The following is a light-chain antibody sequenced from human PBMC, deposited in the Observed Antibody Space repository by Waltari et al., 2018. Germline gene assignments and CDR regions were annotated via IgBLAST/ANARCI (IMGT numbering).Light chain of an antibody. CDR3: QSYDSTLSVLYV. V-gene: IGLV1-40*01. CDR1: RTNIGAGSD. Sequence: QSVLTQPPSVSGAPGQRVTISCTGSRTNIGAGSDVQWYQQLPGTAPKLIIYDTTNRPSGVPDRFSGSKSGASASLAITGLQPEDEADYFCQSYDSTLSVLYVFGTGTKVTVL. J-gene: IGLJ1*01. CDR2: DTT.